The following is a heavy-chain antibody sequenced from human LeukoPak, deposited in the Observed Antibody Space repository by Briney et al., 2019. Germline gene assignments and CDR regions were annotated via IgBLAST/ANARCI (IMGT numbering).Heavy chain of an antibody. V-gene: IGHV3-74*03. D-gene: IGHD3-10*01. CDR3: ATGGIDSRYYFDN. CDR1: GFPFSTYW. J-gene: IGHJ4*02. Sequence: GGSLRLSCAASGFPFSTYWMHWVRQAPGKGLVWVSRINPDGRSTTYADSVKGRFTISRDNAKNTLYLQMNSLRVEDTAVYYCATGGIDSRYYFDNWGQGTLVTVSS. CDR2: INPDGRST.